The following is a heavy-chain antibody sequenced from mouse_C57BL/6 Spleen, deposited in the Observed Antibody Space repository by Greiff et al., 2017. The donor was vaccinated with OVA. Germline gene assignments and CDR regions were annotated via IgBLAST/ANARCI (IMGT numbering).Heavy chain of an antibody. CDR2: ISSGGSYT. J-gene: IGHJ4*01. V-gene: IGHV5-6*01. CDR3: ARHGNSAMDY. Sequence: EVKVVESGGDLVKPGGSLKLSCAASGFTFSSSGMSWVRPTPDKRLEWVATISSGGSYTYYPDSVKVRFTISRDNAKNTLYLQMSSLKSEDTAMYYCARHGNSAMDYWGQVTSVTVSS. CDR1: GFTFSSSG.